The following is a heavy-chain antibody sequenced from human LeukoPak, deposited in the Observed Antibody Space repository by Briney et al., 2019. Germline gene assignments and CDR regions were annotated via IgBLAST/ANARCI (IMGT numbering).Heavy chain of an antibody. CDR2: INDNSHYI. CDR3: VTGPWQLGPVEDY. Sequence: GGSLRLSCAASGFTFSDYYMSWIRQAPGKGLEWVSSINDNSHYIYYADSVKGRFTISRDNAKYSLYLQMNSLRAEDTAVYYCVTGPWQLGPVEDYWGQGTLVTVSS. V-gene: IGHV3-11*06. D-gene: IGHD6-13*01. J-gene: IGHJ4*02. CDR1: GFTFSDYY.